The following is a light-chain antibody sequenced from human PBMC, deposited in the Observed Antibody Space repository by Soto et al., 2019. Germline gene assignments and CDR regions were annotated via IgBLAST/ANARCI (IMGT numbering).Light chain of an antibody. CDR1: QSVNSH. V-gene: IGKV3-20*01. CDR3: HQYDSWT. CDR2: GAS. Sequence: IVMTQSPAPLPVSPGERATLSCRTSQSVNSHLAWYQQKPGQAPRLLIYGASSRATGIPDRFSGSGSGTDFTLTISRLEPEDFAVYYCHQYDSWTFGQGTKWIS. J-gene: IGKJ1*01.